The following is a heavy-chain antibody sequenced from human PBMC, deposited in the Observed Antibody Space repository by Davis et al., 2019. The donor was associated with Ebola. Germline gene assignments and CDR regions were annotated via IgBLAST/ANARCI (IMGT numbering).Heavy chain of an antibody. CDR2: ISSSSSYI. J-gene: IGHJ4*02. Sequence: GESLKISCAASGFTFSSYSMNWVRQAPGKGLEWVSYISSSSSYIYYADSVKGRFTISRDNAKNSLYLQMNSLRAEDTAVYYCASLPETSIQLWSPFEYWGQGTLVTVSS. CDR1: GFTFSSYS. CDR3: ASLPETSIQLWSPFEY. V-gene: IGHV3-21*05. D-gene: IGHD5-18*01.